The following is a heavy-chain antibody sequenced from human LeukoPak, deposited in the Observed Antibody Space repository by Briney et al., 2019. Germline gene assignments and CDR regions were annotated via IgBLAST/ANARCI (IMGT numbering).Heavy chain of an antibody. D-gene: IGHD6-13*01. Sequence: SETLSLTCTVSGGSIRSYYWSWIRQPAGKGLEWIGRIYTSGSTNYNPSLKSRVTMSVDTSKNRFSLKLSSVTAADTAVYYCARDRGIAAAGPFDYWGQGTLVTVSS. V-gene: IGHV4-4*07. CDR1: GGSIRSYY. CDR2: IYTSGST. J-gene: IGHJ4*02. CDR3: ARDRGIAAAGPFDY.